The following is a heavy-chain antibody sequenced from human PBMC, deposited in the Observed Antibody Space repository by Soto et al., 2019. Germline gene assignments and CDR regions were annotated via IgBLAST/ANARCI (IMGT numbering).Heavy chain of an antibody. CDR1: GFTFDDYA. Sequence: EVQLVESGGGLVQPGRSLRLSCAASGFTFDDYAMHWVRQVPGKGLEWVSGINWNSGSIGYGDSVKGRFAIPRDNAKNSLHLQMKSLSAEDTAFYYCVKDESINWYSGHFRHWGQGTLVTVSS. D-gene: IGHD6-13*01. V-gene: IGHV3-9*01. CDR2: INWNSGSI. J-gene: IGHJ1*01. CDR3: VKDESINWYSGHFRH.